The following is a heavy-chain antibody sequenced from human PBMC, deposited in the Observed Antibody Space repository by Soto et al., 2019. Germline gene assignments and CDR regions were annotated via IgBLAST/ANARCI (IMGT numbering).Heavy chain of an antibody. J-gene: IGHJ5*02. V-gene: IGHV3-49*03. CDR1: GFTFGDNA. CDR3: TRGWIFGPLINWFDP. Sequence: EVQLVESGGHMVQPGRSLRLSCTASGFTFGDNAMSWFRQAPGEGLEWVGFIRSRAYGGTTEYAASVKGRFTISRDDSNSIAYLQMNSLKTEDTALYYCTRGWIFGPLINWFDPWGQGTLVTVSS. D-gene: IGHD3-3*01. CDR2: IRSRAYGGTT.